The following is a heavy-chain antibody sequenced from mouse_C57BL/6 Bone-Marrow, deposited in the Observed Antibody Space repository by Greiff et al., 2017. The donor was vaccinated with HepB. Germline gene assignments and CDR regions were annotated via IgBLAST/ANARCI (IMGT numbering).Heavy chain of an antibody. CDR1: GYTFTSYD. Sequence: VQVVESGPELVKPGASVKLSCKASGYTFTSYDINWVKQRPGQGLEWIGWIYPRDGSTKYNEKFKGKATLTVDTSSSTAYMELHSLTSEDSAVYFCAREVPPAYWGQGTLVTVSA. CDR2: IYPRDGST. CDR3: AREVPPAY. V-gene: IGHV1-85*01. J-gene: IGHJ3*01.